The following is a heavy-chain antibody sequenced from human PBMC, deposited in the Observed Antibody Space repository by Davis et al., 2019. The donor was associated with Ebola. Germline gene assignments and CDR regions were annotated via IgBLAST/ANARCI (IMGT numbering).Heavy chain of an antibody. Sequence: SVKVSCKPSGFTLSGAAVQWVRQARGQPLEWMGWIVAGSGDTNYAQQFQERITFTRDMSTSTVYMELSSLRSDDSAVYYCAASISIFGAVTMQLGYWGKGTLVSVST. CDR3: AASISIFGAVTMQLGY. CDR1: GFTLSGAA. J-gene: IGHJ4*02. V-gene: IGHV1-58*01. D-gene: IGHD3-3*01. CDR2: IVAGSGDT.